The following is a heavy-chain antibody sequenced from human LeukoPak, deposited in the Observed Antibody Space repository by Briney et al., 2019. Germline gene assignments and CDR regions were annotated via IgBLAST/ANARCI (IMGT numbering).Heavy chain of an antibody. CDR2: ISAYNGNT. Sequence: ASVKVSCKASGYTFTSYGISWVRQAPGQGLEWMGWISAYNGNTNYAQKLQGRVIMTTDTSTSTAYMELRSLRSDDTAVYYCARDVGRGPYSSGWLNGMDVWGQGTTVTVSS. V-gene: IGHV1-18*01. CDR3: ARDVGRGPYSSGWLNGMDV. J-gene: IGHJ6*02. CDR1: GYTFTSYG. D-gene: IGHD6-19*01.